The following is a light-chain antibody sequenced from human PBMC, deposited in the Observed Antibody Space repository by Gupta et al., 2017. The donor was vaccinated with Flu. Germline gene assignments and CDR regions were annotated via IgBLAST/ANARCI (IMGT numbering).Light chain of an antibody. Sequence: SIPIACTGTSSAVGSYTYFSCYHLHLAIPPHLVFYGVTNRPSGVSNRFSASYSGGTASTTTSARQAEDDADYYCSSGSGSAPGVFGGGTKLTVL. J-gene: IGLJ3*02. V-gene: IGLV2-14*04. CDR1: SSAVGSYTY. CDR3: SSGSGSAPGV. CDR2: GVT.